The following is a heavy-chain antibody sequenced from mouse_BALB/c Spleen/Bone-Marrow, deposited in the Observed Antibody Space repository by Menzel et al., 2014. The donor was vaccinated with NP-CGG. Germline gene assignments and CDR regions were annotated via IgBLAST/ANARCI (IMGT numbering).Heavy chain of an antibody. J-gene: IGHJ4*01. D-gene: IGHD2-1*01. CDR1: GFNIKDTY. CDR3: DRVYPNAMDY. CDR2: IDPANGNT. V-gene: IGHV14-3*02. Sequence: EVQLQQSGAELVKPGASVKLSCTASGFNIKDTYMHWVKQRPEQGLEWIGRIDPANGNTKYDPKFQGKATITADTSSNTASLQQSSLTSEDTAVFFCDRVYPNAMDYWGQGTSVTVSS.